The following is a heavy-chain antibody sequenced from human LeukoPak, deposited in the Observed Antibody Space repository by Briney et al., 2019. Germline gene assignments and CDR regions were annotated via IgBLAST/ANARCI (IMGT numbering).Heavy chain of an antibody. V-gene: IGHV4-38-2*02. CDR3: ARIVVGYYYYYYMDV. J-gene: IGHJ6*03. CDR2: IYHSGST. Sequence: SETLSLTCTVSGYSISSGYYWGWIRQPPGKGLEWIGSIYHSGSTYYNPSLKSRVTISVDTSKNQFSLKLSSMTAADTAVYYCARIVVGYYYYYYMDVWGKGTTVTISS. D-gene: IGHD3-22*01. CDR1: GYSISSGYY.